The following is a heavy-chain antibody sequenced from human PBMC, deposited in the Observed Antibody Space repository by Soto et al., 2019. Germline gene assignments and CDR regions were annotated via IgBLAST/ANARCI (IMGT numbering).Heavy chain of an antibody. V-gene: IGHV3-30*18. J-gene: IGHJ6*02. CDR2: ISYDGSNK. CDR3: AKGGEIITMVRGVIGYYYYGMDV. D-gene: IGHD3-10*01. CDR1: GFTFSSYG. Sequence: GGSLRLSCAASGFTFSSYGMHWVRQAPGKGLEWVAVISYDGSNKYYADSVKGRFTISRDNSKNTLYLQMNSLRAEDTAVYYCAKGGEIITMVRGVIGYYYYGMDVWGQGTTVTVSS.